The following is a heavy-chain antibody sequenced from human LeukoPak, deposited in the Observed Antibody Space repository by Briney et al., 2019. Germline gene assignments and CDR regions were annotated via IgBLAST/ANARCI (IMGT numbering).Heavy chain of an antibody. CDR1: GFTFSSYG. CDR2: IKQDGSEK. Sequence: GGSLRLSCATSGFTFSSYGMHWVRQAPGKGLEWVANIKQDGSEKYYVDSVKGRFTISRDNAKNSLYLQMNSLRAEDTAVYYCARGLYSSSPWGTDYYMDVWGKGTTVTVSS. D-gene: IGHD6-6*01. CDR3: ARGLYSSSPWGTDYYMDV. V-gene: IGHV3-7*01. J-gene: IGHJ6*03.